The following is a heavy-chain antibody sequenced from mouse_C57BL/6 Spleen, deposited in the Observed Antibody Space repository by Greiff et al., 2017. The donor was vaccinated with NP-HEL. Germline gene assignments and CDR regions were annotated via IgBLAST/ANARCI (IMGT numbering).Heavy chain of an antibody. CDR2: ISSGSSTI. CDR1: GFTFSDYG. V-gene: IGHV5-17*01. Sequence: EVQGVESGGGLVKPGGSLKLSCAASGFTFSDYGMHWVRQAPEKGLEWVAYISSGSSTIYYADTVKGRFTISRDNAKNTLFLQMTSLRSEDTAMYYCARGHYGNLAWFAYWGQGTLVTVSA. D-gene: IGHD2-1*01. CDR3: ARGHYGNLAWFAY. J-gene: IGHJ3*01.